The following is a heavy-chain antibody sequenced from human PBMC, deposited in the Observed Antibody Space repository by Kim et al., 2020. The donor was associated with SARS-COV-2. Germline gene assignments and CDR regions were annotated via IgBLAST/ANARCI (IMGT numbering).Heavy chain of an antibody. Sequence: SETLSLTCVVSGGSVSSHNCWSWVRQSPTEGLEWIGELCHTGSTVYNPSLRGRVTMSVDKSNNHVSLRLTSVTAADTAVYYCARDPTDDPPRAFDIWGRGTMVTVSS. D-gene: IGHD1-1*01. CDR3: ARDPTDDPPRAFDI. CDR1: GGSVSSHNC. V-gene: IGHV4-4*02. CDR2: LCHTGST. J-gene: IGHJ3*02.